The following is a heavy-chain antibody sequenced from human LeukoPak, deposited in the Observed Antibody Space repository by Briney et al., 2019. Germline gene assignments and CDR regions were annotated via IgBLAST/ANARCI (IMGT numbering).Heavy chain of an antibody. V-gene: IGHV4-34*01. D-gene: IGHD6-13*01. CDR3: ARNEGQQPFAIDY. Sequence: SETLSLTCAVYGGSFSGYYWSWIRQPPGKGLEWIGEINHSGSTNYNPSLKSRVTISVDTSKNQFSLKLSSVTAADTAVYCCARNEGQQPFAIDYWGQGTLVTVSS. CDR2: INHSGST. CDR1: GGSFSGYY. J-gene: IGHJ4*02.